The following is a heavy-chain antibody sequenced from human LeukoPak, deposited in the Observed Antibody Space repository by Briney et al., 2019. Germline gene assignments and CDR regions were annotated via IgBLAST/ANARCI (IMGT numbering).Heavy chain of an antibody. V-gene: IGHV3-21*06. CDR3: ATETNGRHYDY. CDR1: GLTFSTSG. J-gene: IGHJ4*02. D-gene: IGHD1-14*01. CDR2: IGATGSDR. Sequence: GGSLRLSCTASGLTFSTSGFNWVRQARGKGLEWVASIGATGSDRYHADSIKGRFTISRDNANNFLYLQMNSLRAEDTAVYYCATETNGRHYDYWGQGTLLTVSS.